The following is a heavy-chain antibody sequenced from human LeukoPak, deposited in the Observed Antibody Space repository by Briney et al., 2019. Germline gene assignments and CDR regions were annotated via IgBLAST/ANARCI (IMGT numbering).Heavy chain of an antibody. D-gene: IGHD3-22*01. J-gene: IGHJ4*02. V-gene: IGHV3-23*01. CDR2: ISGSGGST. Sequence: GGSLRLSCAASGFTFSSYAMSWVRQAPGKGLEWISAISGSGGSTYYADSVKGRFTISRDNSKNTLYLQMNSLRAEDTAVYYCAKDYYDSSGYYRFDYWGQGTLVTVSS. CDR1: GFTFSSYA. CDR3: AKDYYDSSGYYRFDY.